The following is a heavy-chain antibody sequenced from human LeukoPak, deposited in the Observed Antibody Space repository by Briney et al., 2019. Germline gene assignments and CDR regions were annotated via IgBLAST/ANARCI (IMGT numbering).Heavy chain of an antibody. Sequence: SETLSLTCAVYGGSFSGYYWSWIRQPPGKGLEWIGSIYYSGSTYYNPSLKSRVTISVDTSKNQFSLKLSSVTAADTAVYYCARGEAAENFDYWGQGTLVTVSS. V-gene: IGHV4-34*01. D-gene: IGHD6-13*01. J-gene: IGHJ4*02. CDR2: IYYSGST. CDR3: ARGEAAENFDY. CDR1: GGSFSGYY.